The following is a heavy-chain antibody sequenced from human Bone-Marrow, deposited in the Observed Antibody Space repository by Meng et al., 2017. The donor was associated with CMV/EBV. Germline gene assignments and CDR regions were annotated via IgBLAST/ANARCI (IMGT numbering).Heavy chain of an antibody. J-gene: IGHJ5*02. CDR1: GGSVGSGSYY. D-gene: IGHD2-2*01. CDR3: ARDVVIPAAANWFDP. V-gene: IGHV4-61*01. Sequence: LRLSCTVSGGSVGSGSYYWSWIRQPPGKGLEWIGYIYYSGRTNYNPSLKSRVTISVDTSKNQFYLKLSSVTAADTAVYYCARDVVIPAAANWFDPWGQGTLVTVSS. CDR2: IYYSGRT.